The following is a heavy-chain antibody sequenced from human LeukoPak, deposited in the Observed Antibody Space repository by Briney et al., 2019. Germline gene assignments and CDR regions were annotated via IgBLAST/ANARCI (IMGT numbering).Heavy chain of an antibody. CDR2: ISGGGGST. D-gene: IGHD1-26*01. Sequence: GGSLRPSCAASGFTFTSYSMNWVRQAPGKGLEWVSTISGGGGSTYYADSVRGRFTISRDNSKNTLYLQVNSLRAEDTAVYYCAKGGKWDVTPFDYWGQGTLVTVSS. CDR3: AKGGKWDVTPFDY. CDR1: GFTFTSYS. J-gene: IGHJ4*02. V-gene: IGHV3-23*01.